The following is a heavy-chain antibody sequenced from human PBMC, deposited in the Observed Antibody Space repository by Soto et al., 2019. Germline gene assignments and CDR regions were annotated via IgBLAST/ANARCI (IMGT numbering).Heavy chain of an antibody. CDR2: MTPFSGDV. V-gene: IGHV1-45*02. CDR1: GNTFTYRY. CDR3: ASGGAGAGPFTWELPDH. D-gene: IGHD1-26*01. Sequence: QMQLVQSGAEVEKTWSTVTVSCKALGNTFTYRYLHWVRQAPGQALEWMGWMTPFSGDVHYSQKFQERSTITRDRSINTAYMRMSSLRSEDTAMYYCASGGAGAGPFTWELPDHWGQGTLVTVSS. J-gene: IGHJ4*02.